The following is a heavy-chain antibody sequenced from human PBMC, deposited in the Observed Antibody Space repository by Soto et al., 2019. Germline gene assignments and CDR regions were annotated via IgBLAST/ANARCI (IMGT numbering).Heavy chain of an antibody. CDR1: GYSFTTYW. J-gene: IGHJ4*02. Sequence: GESLKISCKGSGYSFTTYWIAWVRQMPGKGLEWMGVIYPGDSNTRYSPSFQGQVTISADKSISIAYLQWSSLKASDTSMYYCARLPDSSGAIFASWGQGTLVTVSS. D-gene: IGHD3-22*01. CDR3: ARLPDSSGAIFAS. CDR2: IYPGDSNT. V-gene: IGHV5-51*01.